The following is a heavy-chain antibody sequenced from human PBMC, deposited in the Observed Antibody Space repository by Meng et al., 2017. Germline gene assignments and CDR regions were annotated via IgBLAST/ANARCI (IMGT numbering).Heavy chain of an antibody. CDR1: GDSVSSNSAA. CDR2: AYYRSKWYH. V-gene: IGHV6-1*01. CDR3: ARGSYSFDS. Sequence: QIQPQQSGPGLVKPPQTLSLICAISGDSVSSNSAAWNWIRQSPSRGLEWLGRAYYRSKWYHDYAESVKSRISIDPDTSKNQFSLQLRSVTPEDSAVYYCARGSYSFDSWGQRTLVTVSS. J-gene: IGHJ4*02. D-gene: IGHD1-26*01.